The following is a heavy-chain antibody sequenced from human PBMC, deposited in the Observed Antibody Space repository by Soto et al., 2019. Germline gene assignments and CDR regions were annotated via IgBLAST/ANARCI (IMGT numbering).Heavy chain of an antibody. CDR3: ARVDFWSGYPPSDDNWFDP. D-gene: IGHD3-3*01. J-gene: IGHJ5*02. CDR1: GGSFSGYY. Sequence: SETLSLTCAVYGGSFSGYYWSWIRQPPGKGLEWIGSIYYSGSTYYNPSLKSRVTISVDTSKNQFSLKLSSVTAADTAVYYCARVDFWSGYPPSDDNWFDPWGQGTLVTVSS. CDR2: IYYSGST. V-gene: IGHV4-34*01.